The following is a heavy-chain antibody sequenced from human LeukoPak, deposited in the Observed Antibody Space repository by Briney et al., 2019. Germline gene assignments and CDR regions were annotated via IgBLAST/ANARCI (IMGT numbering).Heavy chain of an antibody. CDR2: ISGSGGST. Sequence: GGSLRLSCAASGFTFSSYAMSWVRQAPGKGLEWVSAISGSGGSTYYADSVKGRFTISRDNSKNTLYLQMNCLRAEDTAVYYCAKGLSGYSSGWYDLDYWGQGTLVTVSS. CDR1: GFTFSSYA. D-gene: IGHD6-19*01. J-gene: IGHJ4*02. CDR3: AKGLSGYSSGWYDLDY. V-gene: IGHV3-23*01.